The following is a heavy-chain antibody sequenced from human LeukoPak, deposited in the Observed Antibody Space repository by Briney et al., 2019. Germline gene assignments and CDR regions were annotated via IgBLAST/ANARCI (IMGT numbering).Heavy chain of an antibody. CDR2: INRDGTEK. J-gene: IGHJ4*02. Sequence: PGGSLRLSCATSGFNFSDSRMTWVRQAPGKGLQWVANINRDGTEKHFLDSVEGRFTISRDNAKKSLYLQMSSLRPQGTAVYFCVRGDWYFESWGQGTLGTVSS. V-gene: IGHV3-7*04. CDR1: GFNFSDSR. D-gene: IGHD2-21*01. CDR3: VRGDWYFES.